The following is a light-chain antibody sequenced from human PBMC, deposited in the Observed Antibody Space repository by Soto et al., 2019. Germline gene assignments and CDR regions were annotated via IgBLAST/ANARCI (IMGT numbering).Light chain of an antibody. CDR3: QKYNSAPHT. CDR2: AES. CDR1: QDISNY. Sequence: DIPMTQSPSSLSASVGDRVTITCRTSQDISNYLAWYQQKPGKVPKLLIYAESTLQSGVPSRFSGGGSGTDFSLTISSLQPEDVATYYCQKYNSAPHTFGGGTKVEIQ. V-gene: IGKV1-27*01. J-gene: IGKJ4*01.